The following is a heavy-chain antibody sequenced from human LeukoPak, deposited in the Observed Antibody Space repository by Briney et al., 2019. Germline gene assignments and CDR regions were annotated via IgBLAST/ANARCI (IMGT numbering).Heavy chain of an antibody. J-gene: IGHJ4*02. V-gene: IGHV4-34*01. CDR1: GGSFSGYY. CDR3: ASGSGGGTPFDY. Sequence: SETLSLTCAVYGGSFSGYYWSWIRQPPGKGLEWIGEINHSGSTNYNPSLKSRVTISVDTSKNQFSLKLSSVTAADTAVYYCASGSGGGTPFDYWGQGTLVTVSS. D-gene: IGHD3-10*01. CDR2: INHSGST.